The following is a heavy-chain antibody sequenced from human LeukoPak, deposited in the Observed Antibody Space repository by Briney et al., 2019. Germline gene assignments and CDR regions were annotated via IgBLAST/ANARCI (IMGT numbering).Heavy chain of an antibody. J-gene: IGHJ4*02. CDR2: INPSGGST. CDR1: GYTFTTYF. Sequence: GASVNVSCMPSGYTFTTYFMHWVRQAPGQGLEGMGIINPSGGSTSYAQKFQGRVTMTRDMSTSTVCMQLSSLRSEDTAVYYCAREGSEGGGYYFDYWGQGTLVTVSS. CDR3: AREGSEGGGYYFDY. V-gene: IGHV1-46*01. D-gene: IGHD2-15*01.